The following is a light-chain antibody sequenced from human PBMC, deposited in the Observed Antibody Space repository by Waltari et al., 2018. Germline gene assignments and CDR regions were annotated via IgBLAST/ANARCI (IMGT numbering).Light chain of an antibody. Sequence: QSALTQPASVSGSPGQSITISCTGTNSDIGSYNFVSWYQQHPNKVPKLVLYEVSNWPSGVSNSFSGSKSGNTASLTISGLQAEDEAEYSCSSYTKSTTQVFGTGTKVTVL. V-gene: IGLV2-14*01. CDR2: EVS. CDR3: SSYTKSTTQV. J-gene: IGLJ1*01. CDR1: NSDIGSYNF.